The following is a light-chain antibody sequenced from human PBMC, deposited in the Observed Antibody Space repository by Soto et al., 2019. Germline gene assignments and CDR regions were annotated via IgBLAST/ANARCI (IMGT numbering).Light chain of an antibody. CDR1: SSDVGGYNY. V-gene: IGLV2-14*01. Sequence: QSALTQPASVSGSPGQSITISCTGTSSDVGGYNYVSWYQQHPGKAPKLMIYEVSNRPSGVSNRFSGSKSGNTASLTISGLQAEDEADYYCSLYTSENAYVFGNGTELTVL. CDR2: EVS. J-gene: IGLJ1*01. CDR3: SLYTSENAYV.